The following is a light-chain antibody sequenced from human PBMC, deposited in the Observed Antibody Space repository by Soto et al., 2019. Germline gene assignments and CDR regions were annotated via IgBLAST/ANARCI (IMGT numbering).Light chain of an antibody. CDR2: GAS. Sequence: EIVLTQSPGTLSLSPGERATLSCRASQSVTNNYLAWFQQKPGQAPRLLMYGASSRATGIPARFSGSGSGKDFTLTITRLEPEDFAVYYCQQYASSRTFGQGTKVDIK. J-gene: IGKJ1*01. CDR1: QSVTNNY. CDR3: QQYASSRT. V-gene: IGKV3-20*01.